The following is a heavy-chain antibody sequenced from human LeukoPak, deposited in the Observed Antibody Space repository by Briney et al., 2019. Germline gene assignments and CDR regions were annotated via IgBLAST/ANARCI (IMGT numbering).Heavy chain of an antibody. CDR3: ARDRYYDSSGYSPDNWFDP. D-gene: IGHD3-22*01. CDR1: GYTFTSYY. J-gene: IGHJ5*02. V-gene: IGHV1-46*01. CDR2: INPSGGST. Sequence: ASVTVSCTASGYTFTSYYMHWVRQAPGQGLEWMGIINPSGGSTSYAQKFQGRVTMTRDTSTSTVYMELSSLRSEDTAVYYCARDRYYDSSGYSPDNWFDPWGQGTLVTVPS.